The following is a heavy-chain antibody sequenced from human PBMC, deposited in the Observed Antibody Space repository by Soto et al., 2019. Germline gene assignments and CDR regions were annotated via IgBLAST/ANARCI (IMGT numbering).Heavy chain of an antibody. CDR1: GGTFSSYA. Sequence: SVKVSCKASGGTFSSYAISWVRQAPGQGLECMGGIIPVFGTANYAQKFQGRVTITADESTSTAYMELSSLRSEDTAVYYCARGGLTANWFDPWGQGTLVTVPQ. D-gene: IGHD3-9*01. CDR3: ARGGLTANWFDP. J-gene: IGHJ5*02. CDR2: IIPVFGTA. V-gene: IGHV1-69*13.